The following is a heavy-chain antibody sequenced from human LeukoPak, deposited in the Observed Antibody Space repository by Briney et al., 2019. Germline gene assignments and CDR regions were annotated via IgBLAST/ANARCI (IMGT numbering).Heavy chain of an antibody. Sequence: GASVKVSCKASGYTFTSYAMNWVRQAPGQGLEWMGWINTNTGNPTYAQGFTGRFVFSLDTSVSTAYLQIGSLKAEDTAVYYCAWGGSGWYSYDAFDIWGQGTMVTVSS. CDR2: INTNTGNP. CDR1: GYTFTSYA. V-gene: IGHV7-4-1*01. J-gene: IGHJ3*02. CDR3: AWGGSGWYSYDAFDI. D-gene: IGHD6-19*01.